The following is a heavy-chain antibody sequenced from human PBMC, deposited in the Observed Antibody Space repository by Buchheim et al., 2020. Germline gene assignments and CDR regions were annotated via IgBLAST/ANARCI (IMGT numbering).Heavy chain of an antibody. Sequence: QVQLQQWGAGLLKPSETLSLTCAVYGGSFSGYYWSWIRQPPGKGLEWIGYIYYSGSTYYNPSLKSRVTISVDTSKNQFSLKLSSVTAADTAVYYCARGAKEYYDSSGYGGGWFDPWGQGTL. CDR3: ARGAKEYYDSSGYGGGWFDP. CDR2: IYYSGST. D-gene: IGHD3-22*01. CDR1: GGSFSGYY. V-gene: IGHV4-34*01. J-gene: IGHJ5*02.